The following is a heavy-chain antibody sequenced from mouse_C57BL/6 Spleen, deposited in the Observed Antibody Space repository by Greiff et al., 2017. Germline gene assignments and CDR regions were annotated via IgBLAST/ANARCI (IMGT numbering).Heavy chain of an antibody. Sequence: EVKLMESGGGLVKPGGSLKLSCAASGFTFSSYAMSWVRQTPGKRLEWVATISDGGSYTYYPDNVKGRFTISRDNAKNNLYLQMSHLKSEDTAMYYCAREETPAWFAYWGQGTLVTVSA. CDR2: ISDGGSYT. V-gene: IGHV5-4*01. J-gene: IGHJ3*01. CDR1: GFTFSSYA. CDR3: AREETPAWFAY.